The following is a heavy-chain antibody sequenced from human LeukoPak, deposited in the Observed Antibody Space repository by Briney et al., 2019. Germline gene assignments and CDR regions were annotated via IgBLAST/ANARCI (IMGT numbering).Heavy chain of an antibody. J-gene: IGHJ6*04. V-gene: IGHV4-59*12. CDR3: AREGYDFWSGYKDV. CDR2: IYYSGST. Sequence: SETLSLTCTVSGGSISSYYWSWIRQPPGKGLEWIGYIYYSGSTNYNPSLKSRVTISVDTSKNQFSLKLSSVTAADTAVYYCAREGYDFWSGYKDVWGKGTTVTVSS. CDR1: GGSISSYY. D-gene: IGHD3-3*01.